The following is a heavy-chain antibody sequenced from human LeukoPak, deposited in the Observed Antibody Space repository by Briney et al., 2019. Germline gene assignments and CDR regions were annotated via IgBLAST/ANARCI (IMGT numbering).Heavy chain of an antibody. J-gene: IGHJ4*02. Sequence: GASVKVSCKASGGTFSSYAISWVRQAPGQGLEWMGGIIPIFGTANYAQKFQGRVTTTADESTSTAYMELSSLRSEDTAVYYCATSMVRGVDTTYYFDYWGQGTLVTVSS. V-gene: IGHV1-69*13. CDR2: IIPIFGTA. D-gene: IGHD3-10*01. CDR3: ATSMVRGVDTTYYFDY. CDR1: GGTFSSYA.